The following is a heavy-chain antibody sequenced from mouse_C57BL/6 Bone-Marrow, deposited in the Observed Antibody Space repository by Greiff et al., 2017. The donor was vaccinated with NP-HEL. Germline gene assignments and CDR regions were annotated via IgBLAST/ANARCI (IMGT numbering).Heavy chain of an antibody. J-gene: IGHJ4*01. CDR1: GFTFSSYG. CDR3: ARTTVVMDY. CDR2: ISSGGSYT. V-gene: IGHV5-6*01. Sequence: EVQVVESGGDLVKPGGSLKLSCAASGFTFSSYGMSWVRQTPDKRLEWVATISSGGSYTYYPDSVKGRFTISRDNAKNTLYLQMSSLKSEDTAMYYCARTTVVMDYWGQGTSVTVSS. D-gene: IGHD1-1*01.